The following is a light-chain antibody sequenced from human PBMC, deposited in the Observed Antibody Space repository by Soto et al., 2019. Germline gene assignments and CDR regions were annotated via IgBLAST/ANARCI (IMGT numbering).Light chain of an antibody. CDR2: HTS. CDR1: QSVGGS. CDR3: QQSYNTPRT. V-gene: IGKV3-11*01. Sequence: EIQLTQSPCALALSMGERATLPCRASQSVGGSLAWYRQRPGQAPELLVYHTSNWETGIPYRFSASGSGTDFTLTISSLELEDFAVYYCQQSYNTPRTFGQGTKVDIK. J-gene: IGKJ1*01.